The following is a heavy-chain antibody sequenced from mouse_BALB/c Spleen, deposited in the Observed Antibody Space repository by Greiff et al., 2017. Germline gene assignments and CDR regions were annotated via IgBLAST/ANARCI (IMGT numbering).Heavy chain of an antibody. CDR2: IRLKSNNYAT. CDR1: GFTFSNYW. J-gene: IGHJ4*01. V-gene: IGHV6-6*02. Sequence: EVMLVESGGGLVQPGGSMKLSCVASGFTFSNYWMNWVRQSPEKGLEWVAEIRLKSNNYATHYAESVKGRFTISRDDSKSSVYLQMNNLRAEDTGIYYCTGWLLRYAMDYWGQGTSVTVSS. D-gene: IGHD2-3*01. CDR3: TGWLLRYAMDY.